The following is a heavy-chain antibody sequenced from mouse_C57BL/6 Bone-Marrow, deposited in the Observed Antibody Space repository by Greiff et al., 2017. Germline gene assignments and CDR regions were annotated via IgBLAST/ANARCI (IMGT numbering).Heavy chain of an antibody. CDR3: AREPGGDY. CDR1: GFTFSDYG. Sequence: VQLKESGGGLVKPGGSLKLSCAASGFTFSDYGMHWVRQAPEKGLEWVAYISSGSSTIYYADTVKGRFTISRDNAKNTLFLQMTSLRSEDTAMXYCAREPGGDYWGKGTTLTVSS. J-gene: IGHJ2*01. V-gene: IGHV5-17*01. CDR2: ISSGSSTI.